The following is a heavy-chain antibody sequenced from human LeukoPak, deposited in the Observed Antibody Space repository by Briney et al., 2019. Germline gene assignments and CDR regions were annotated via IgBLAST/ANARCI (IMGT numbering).Heavy chain of an antibody. CDR3: ARDRYSSGWYEAGWFDP. Sequence: GGSLRLSCAASGFTFSSYSMNWVRQAPGKGLEWVSSISSSSSYIYYADSVKGRFTISRDNAKNSLYLQMNSLRAEDTAVYYCARDRYSSGWYEAGWFDPWGQGTLVTVSS. CDR1: GFTFSSYS. D-gene: IGHD6-19*01. J-gene: IGHJ5*02. CDR2: ISSSSSYI. V-gene: IGHV3-21*01.